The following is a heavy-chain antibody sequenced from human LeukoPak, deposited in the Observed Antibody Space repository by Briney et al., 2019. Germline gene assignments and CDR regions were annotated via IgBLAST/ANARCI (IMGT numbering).Heavy chain of an antibody. CDR2: ITGSSRTK. CDR1: GFIFSNYD. D-gene: IGHD2-15*01. J-gene: IGHJ5*02. CDR3: AKGGSASHNWFDP. V-gene: IGHV3-48*02. Sequence: GGSLRLSCAASGFIFSNYDMNWVRHAPGKGLEWVSYITGSSRTKSYADSVKGRFTISRDNSRNTLYLQMNSLRDEDTAVYYCAKGGSASHNWFDPWGQGTLVTVSS.